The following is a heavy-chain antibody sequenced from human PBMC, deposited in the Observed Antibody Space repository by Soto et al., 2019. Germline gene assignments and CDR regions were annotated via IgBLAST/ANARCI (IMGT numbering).Heavy chain of an antibody. D-gene: IGHD6-13*01. CDR2: IYYSGST. CDR3: ARGYSSSWPYYYYYGMDV. Sequence: XGTLSLPCTVSGGSVNSGSYYWSWIRQPPGKGLEWIGYIYYSGSTNYNPSLKSRVTISVDTSKNQFSLKLSSVTAADTAVYYCARGYSSSWPYYYYYGMDVWGQGTTVSVSS. J-gene: IGHJ6*02. V-gene: IGHV4-61*01. CDR1: GGSVNSGSYY.